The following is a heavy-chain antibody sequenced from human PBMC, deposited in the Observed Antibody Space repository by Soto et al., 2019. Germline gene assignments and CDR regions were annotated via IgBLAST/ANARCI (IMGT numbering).Heavy chain of an antibody. J-gene: IGHJ6*03. D-gene: IGHD2-2*01. CDR2: ISSSGSTI. V-gene: IGHV3-11*01. Sequence: GGSLRLSCAASGFTFSDYYMSWIRQAPGKGLEWVSYISSSGSTIYYADSVKGRFTISRDNAKNSLYLQMNSLRAEDTAVYYCARVFRREIVVVPAATPYYYYMDVWGKGTTVTVSS. CDR1: GFTFSDYY. CDR3: ARVFRREIVVVPAATPYYYYMDV.